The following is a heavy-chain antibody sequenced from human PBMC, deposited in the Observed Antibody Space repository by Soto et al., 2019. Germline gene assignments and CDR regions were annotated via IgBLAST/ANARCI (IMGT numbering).Heavy chain of an antibody. J-gene: IGHJ4*02. CDR3: ARGPTTTWAPFFDY. D-gene: IGHD1-1*01. CDR1: GGSFSGYY. V-gene: IGHV4-34*01. Sequence: SETLSLTCAVYGGSFSGYYWSWIRQPPGKGLEWIGEINHSGSTNYNPSLKSRVTISVDTSKNQFSLKLSSVTAADTAVYYCARGPTTTWAPFFDYWGQGTLVTVPS. CDR2: INHSGST.